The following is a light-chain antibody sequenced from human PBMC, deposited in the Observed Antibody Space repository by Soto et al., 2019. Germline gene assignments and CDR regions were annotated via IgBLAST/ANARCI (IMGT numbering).Light chain of an antibody. V-gene: IGLV2-11*01. CDR3: MSYVGSNIFV. CDR2: EVT. CDR1: NSDVGGYDY. Sequence: QSVLTQPRSVSGSPGQAVTFSCTGTNSDVGGYDYVSWYQQLPGEAPKLIIYEVTKRPSGVPDRFSGSKSGNTASLTVSGLQAEDEADYYCMSYVGSNIFVFGTGTKVTVL. J-gene: IGLJ1*01.